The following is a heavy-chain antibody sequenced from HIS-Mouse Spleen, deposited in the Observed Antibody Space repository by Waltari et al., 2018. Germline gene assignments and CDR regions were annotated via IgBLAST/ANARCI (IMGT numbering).Heavy chain of an antibody. J-gene: IGHJ4*02. CDR1: GYTFPSYD. D-gene: IGHD4-4*01. CDR3: ARGHDYSNYFDY. V-gene: IGHV1-8*01. CDR2: MNHKGGNT. Sequence: VQLVQSGAEVKKPGSSVKVSCKASGYTFPSYDINWVRPATGQGLEWMGWMNHKGGNTGYVKKFQGRVTMTRNTSISTAYMERSSLRSEDTAVYYCARGHDYSNYFDYWGQGTLVTVSS.